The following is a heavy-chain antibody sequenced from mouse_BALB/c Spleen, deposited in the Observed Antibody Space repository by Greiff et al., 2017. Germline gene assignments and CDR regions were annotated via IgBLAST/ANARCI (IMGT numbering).Heavy chain of an antibody. V-gene: IGHV5-4*02. Sequence: EVMLVESGGGLVKPGGSLKLSCAASGFTFSDYYMYWVRQTPEKRLEWVATISDGGSYTYYPDSVKGRFTISRDNAKNNLYLQMSSLKSEDTAMYYCGEGDYGSSADYWGQGTTLTVSS. CDR3: GEGDYGSSADY. D-gene: IGHD1-1*01. CDR1: GFTFSDYY. J-gene: IGHJ2*01. CDR2: ISDGGSYT.